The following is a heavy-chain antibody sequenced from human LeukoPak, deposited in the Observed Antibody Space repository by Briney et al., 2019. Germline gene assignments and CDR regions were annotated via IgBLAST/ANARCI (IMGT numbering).Heavy chain of an antibody. Sequence: SETLSLTCTVSGGSISSYYWSWIRQPPGKGLEWIGSIYYSGSTNYNPSLKSRVTISVDTSKNQFSLKLSSVTAADTAVYYCARDGRDDSSGFYGDYWGQGTLLTVSS. D-gene: IGHD3-22*01. CDR1: GGSISSYY. CDR3: ARDGRDDSSGFYGDY. V-gene: IGHV4-59*08. CDR2: IYYSGST. J-gene: IGHJ4*02.